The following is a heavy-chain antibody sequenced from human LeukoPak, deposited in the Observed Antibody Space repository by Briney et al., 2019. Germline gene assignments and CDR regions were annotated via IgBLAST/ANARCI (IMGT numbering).Heavy chain of an antibody. D-gene: IGHD2-2*02. CDR2: IYSGGST. V-gene: IGHV3-53*01. CDR1: GFTVSSNY. CDR3: ATGGDCSSTSCYISLYFY. J-gene: IGHJ4*02. Sequence: PGGSLRLSCAASGFTVSSNYMSWVRQAPGKGLEWVSVIYSGGSTYYADSVKGRFTISRDNSKNTLYLQMNSLRAEDTAVFYCATGGDCSSTSCYISLYFYWDQGTLVTVSS.